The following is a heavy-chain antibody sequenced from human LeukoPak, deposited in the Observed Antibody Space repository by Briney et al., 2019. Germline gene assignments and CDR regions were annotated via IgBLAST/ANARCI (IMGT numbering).Heavy chain of an antibody. J-gene: IGHJ5*02. CDR1: GGSFSGYY. CDR3: ARLRWLPNWFDP. Sequence: SETLSLTCAVYGGSFSGYYWSWIRQPPGKGLEWIGEINHSGSTNYNPSLKSRVTISVDTSKNQFSLKLSSVTAADTAVHYCARLRWLPNWFDPWGQGTLVTVSS. D-gene: IGHD4-23*01. V-gene: IGHV4-34*01. CDR2: INHSGST.